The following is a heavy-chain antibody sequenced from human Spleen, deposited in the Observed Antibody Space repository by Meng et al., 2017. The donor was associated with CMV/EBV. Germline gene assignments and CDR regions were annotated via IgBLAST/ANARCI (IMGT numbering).Heavy chain of an antibody. CDR3: ASLEWLSQ. CDR2: ISRSNNYI. J-gene: IGHJ4*02. Sequence: GESLKISCTASGFSFSTYTMNWVRQAPGKGLEWVSSISRSNNYIYYADSVKGRFTISRDNAKNTLFLQMNSLRAEDTAVYYCASLEWLSQWGQGTLVTVSS. V-gene: IGHV3-21*01. D-gene: IGHD3-3*01. CDR1: GFSFSTYT.